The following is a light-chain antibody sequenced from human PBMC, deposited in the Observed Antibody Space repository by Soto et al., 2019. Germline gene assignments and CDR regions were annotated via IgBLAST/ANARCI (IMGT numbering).Light chain of an antibody. CDR1: SSDVGGYNH. J-gene: IGLJ2*01. Sequence: QSALTQPASVSGSPGQAITISCTGTSSDVGGYNHVSWYQQHPGKAPKLMIYDVSNRPSGVSNRFSGSKFGNTASLTISGLQAEDEADYYCSSHTSSNTVIFGGGTQLTVL. CDR3: SSHTSSNTVI. CDR2: DVS. V-gene: IGLV2-14*03.